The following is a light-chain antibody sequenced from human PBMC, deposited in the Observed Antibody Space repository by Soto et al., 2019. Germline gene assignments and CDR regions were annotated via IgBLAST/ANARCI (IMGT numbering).Light chain of an antibody. CDR3: QQYRSPPSLT. V-gene: IGKV3-20*01. CDR1: QSVSGSY. J-gene: IGKJ4*01. Sequence: EIVLTQSPGTLSLSPGERVTLSCRASQSVSGSYLAWYQQKPGQAPRLLINGASSRATGIPDRFSGSGSGTDFTLTISRLEPEDFAVYYCQQYRSPPSLTFGGGTKVEIK. CDR2: GAS.